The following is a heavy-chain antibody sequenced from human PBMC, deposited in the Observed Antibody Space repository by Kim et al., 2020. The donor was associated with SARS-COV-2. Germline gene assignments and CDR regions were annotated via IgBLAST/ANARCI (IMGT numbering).Heavy chain of an antibody. CDR3: ARKGVAGGGFDY. CDR2: INHSGST. Sequence: SETLSLTCAVYGGSFSGYYWSWIRQPPGKGLEWIGEINHSGSTNYNPSLKSRVTISVDTSKNQFSLKLSSVTAADTAVYYCARKGVAGGGFDYWGQGTLVTVSS. J-gene: IGHJ4*02. CDR1: GGSFSGYY. D-gene: IGHD2-15*01. V-gene: IGHV4-34*01.